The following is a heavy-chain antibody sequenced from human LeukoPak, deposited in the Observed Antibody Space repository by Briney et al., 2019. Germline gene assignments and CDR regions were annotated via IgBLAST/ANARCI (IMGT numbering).Heavy chain of an antibody. J-gene: IGHJ3*01. CDR3: ARTIDGNRSVFDV. CDR1: GGSISSGGYY. V-gene: IGHV4-31*03. D-gene: IGHD4-23*01. CDR2: IYYSGST. Sequence: SETLSLTCTVSGGSISSGGYYWSWIRQHPGKGLEWIGYIYYSGSTYYNPSLKSRVTMSIDTSENQFSLKLSSVTAADTAVYYCARTIDGNRSVFDVWGQGTMVTVSS.